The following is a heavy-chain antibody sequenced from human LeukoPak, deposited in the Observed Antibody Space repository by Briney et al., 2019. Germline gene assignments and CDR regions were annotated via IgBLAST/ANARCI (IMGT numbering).Heavy chain of an antibody. Sequence: QAGGPLRLSCAASGFTFNSYSMFWVRQAPGKGLEWISYISSSSSTVYYADSVKGRFTISRDNAKNSLYLQMSSLRAEDTAVYYCARRYYGSATYRLPYDYWGQGTLVTVSS. V-gene: IGHV3-48*04. CDR1: GFTFNSYS. CDR3: ARRYYGSATYRLPYDY. D-gene: IGHD3-22*01. CDR2: ISSSSSTV. J-gene: IGHJ4*02.